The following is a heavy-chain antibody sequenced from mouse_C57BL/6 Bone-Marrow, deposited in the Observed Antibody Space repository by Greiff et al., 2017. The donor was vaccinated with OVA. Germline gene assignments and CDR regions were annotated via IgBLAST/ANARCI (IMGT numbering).Heavy chain of an antibody. J-gene: IGHJ2*01. Sequence: QVQLKESGAELARPGASVKMSCKASGYTFTSYTMHLVKQRPGQGLEWIGYINPSSGYTKYNQKFKDKATLTADKSSSTAYMQLSSLTSEDSAVYYCARITTAHFDYWGQGTTLTVSS. D-gene: IGHD1-2*01. CDR2: INPSSGYT. V-gene: IGHV1-4*01. CDR1: GYTFTSYT. CDR3: ARITTAHFDY.